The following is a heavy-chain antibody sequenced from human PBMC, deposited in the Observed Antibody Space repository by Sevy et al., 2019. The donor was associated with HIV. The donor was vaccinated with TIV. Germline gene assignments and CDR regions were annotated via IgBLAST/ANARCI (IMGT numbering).Heavy chain of an antibody. J-gene: IGHJ4*02. CDR2: ISGSGGST. CDR3: AKYPYDSSGYYFDY. Sequence: GGSLRLSCAASGLTFSSYAMSWVRQAPGKGLEWVSAISGSGGSTYYADSVKGRFTISRDNSKNTLYLQMNSLRAEDTAVYYCAKYPYDSSGYYFDYWGQGTLVTVSS. D-gene: IGHD3-22*01. CDR1: GLTFSSYA. V-gene: IGHV3-23*01.